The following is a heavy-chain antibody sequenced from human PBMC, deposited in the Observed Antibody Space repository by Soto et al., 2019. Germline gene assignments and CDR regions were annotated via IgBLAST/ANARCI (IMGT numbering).Heavy chain of an antibody. V-gene: IGHV1-18*01. D-gene: IGHD6-25*01. J-gene: IGHJ6*03. CDR3: ARDSGHTGRYYYYYMDV. CDR1: GYTFTSYG. CDR2: ISAYNGNT. Sequence: QVQLVQSGAEVKKPGASVKVSCKASGYTFTSYGISWVRQAPGQGLEWMGWISAYNGNTNYAQKLQGRVTMTTNTSTSTAYMELRSLRSDDTAVYYCARDSGHTGRYYYYYMDVWGKGTTVTVSS.